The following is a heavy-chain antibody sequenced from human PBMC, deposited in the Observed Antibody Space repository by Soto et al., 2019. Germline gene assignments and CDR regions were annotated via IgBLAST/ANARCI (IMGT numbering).Heavy chain of an antibody. CDR3: ANEHRGFDHGEYYYHGVDV. CDR1: GFSLSTYW. V-gene: IGHV3-74*01. D-gene: IGHD5-12*01. CDR2: INTDGSSR. J-gene: IGHJ6*02. Sequence: EVQLVESGGGLVQPGGSLRLSCAASGFSLSTYWMHWVRQVPGKGLIWVSRINTDGSSRSYADSVKGRFTISRDNAKNTLYLQMNSLRAEDTAVYYCANEHRGFDHGEYYYHGVDVWGQGTTVTVSS.